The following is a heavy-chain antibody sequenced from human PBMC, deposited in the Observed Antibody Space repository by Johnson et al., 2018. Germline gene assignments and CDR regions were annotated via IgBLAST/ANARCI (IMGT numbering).Heavy chain of an antibody. J-gene: IGHJ6*02. CDR2: IRSSSTYI. CDR1: GFTFSDYN. CDR3: ARGNYGLDG. V-gene: IGHV3-21*01. Sequence: VQLVESGGGLVKPGGSLRLSCAASGFTFSDYNMYWVRQAPGKGLEWVSLIRSSSTYIYYADAVKGRFTISRDNANNLLYLKMNSLIAGDTDVYYCARGNYGLDGWGRGTTVTVSS.